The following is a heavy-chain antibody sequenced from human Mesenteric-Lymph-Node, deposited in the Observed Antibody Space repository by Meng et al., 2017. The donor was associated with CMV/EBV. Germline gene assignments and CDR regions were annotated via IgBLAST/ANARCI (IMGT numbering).Heavy chain of an antibody. V-gene: IGHV4-34*01. CDR1: GGSFCGYY. J-gene: IGHJ4*02. Sequence: QVQVHHWAAGLLKPSETLSVTCAVYGGSFCGYYWNWIRQSPEKGLEWIGEINHSGSTTYNPSFTSRIIISVDTSTNQISLNMSSVTAADTAVYYCARGSSYDILTGYFDYWGQGALVTVSS. CDR2: INHSGST. CDR3: ARGSSYDILTGYFDY. D-gene: IGHD3-9*01.